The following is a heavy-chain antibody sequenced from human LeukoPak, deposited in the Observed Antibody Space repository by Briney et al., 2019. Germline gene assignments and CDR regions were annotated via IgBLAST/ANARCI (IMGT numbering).Heavy chain of an antibody. V-gene: IGHV3-23*01. Sequence: GWSVRLSCAASGFTFSSYAMSWVRQAPGKGLEWVSAISGSGGSTYYADSVKGRFTISRDNSKNTLYLQMNSLRAEDTAVYYCAKAGNGWYSYFDYWGQGTLVTVSS. J-gene: IGHJ4*02. D-gene: IGHD6-19*01. CDR2: ISGSGGST. CDR1: GFTFSSYA. CDR3: AKAGNGWYSYFDY.